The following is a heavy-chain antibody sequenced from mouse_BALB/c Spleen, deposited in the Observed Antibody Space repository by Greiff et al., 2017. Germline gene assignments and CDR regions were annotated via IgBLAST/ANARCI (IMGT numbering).Heavy chain of an antibody. CDR1: GYTFTSYV. D-gene: IGHD1-2*01. CDR2: INPYNDGT. Sequence: EVKLQESGPELVKPGASVKMSCKASGYTFTSYVMHWVKQKPGQGLEWIGYINPYNDGTKYNEKFKGKATLTSDKSSSTAYMELSSLTSEDSAVYYCARGTTAKGFAYWGQGTLVTVSA. CDR3: ARGTTAKGFAY. J-gene: IGHJ3*01. V-gene: IGHV1-14*01.